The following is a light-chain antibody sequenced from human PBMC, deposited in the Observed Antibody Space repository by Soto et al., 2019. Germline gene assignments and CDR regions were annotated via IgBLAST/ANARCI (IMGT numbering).Light chain of an antibody. CDR1: QSISSS. V-gene: IGKV1-39*01. CDR3: QQGFSTPLLT. J-gene: IGKJ3*01. Sequence: DIQLTQSPSSLSASAGDRVTITCRAGQSISSSLNWYQQKPGKAPKLLIYAASTLQSGVPSRFNGSGSGTTFTLTIGSLQPEDFATYYCQQGFSTPLLTFGPGTKVEIK. CDR2: AAS.